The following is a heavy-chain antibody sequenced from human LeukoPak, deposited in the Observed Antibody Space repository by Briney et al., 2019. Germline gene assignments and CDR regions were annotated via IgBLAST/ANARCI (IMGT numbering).Heavy chain of an antibody. CDR2: IYSGGST. D-gene: IGHD3-10*01. CDR3: ARDYRRLEY. V-gene: IGHV3-66*02. CDR1: GFTVSNNY. J-gene: IGHJ4*02. Sequence: PGGSLRLSCAVSGFTVSNNYMSWVRQAPGKGLEWVSVIYSGGSTYYADSVKSRFTISRDNSKNTLYLQMNSLRAEDTAVYYCARDYRRLEYWGQGTLVTVSS.